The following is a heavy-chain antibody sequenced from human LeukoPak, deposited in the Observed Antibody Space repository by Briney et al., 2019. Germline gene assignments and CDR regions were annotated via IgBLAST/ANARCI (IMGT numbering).Heavy chain of an antibody. D-gene: IGHD5-12*01. Sequence: ASVKVSCKASGGTFSSYAISWVRQAPGQGLEWMGGIIPIFGTANYAQKFQGRVTITTDESTSTAYMELSSLRSEDTAVYYCASSRGYSGYDYWDAYYYYYYMDVWGKGTTVTVSS. V-gene: IGHV1-69*05. J-gene: IGHJ6*03. CDR2: IIPIFGTA. CDR3: ASSRGYSGYDYWDAYYYYYYMDV. CDR1: GGTFSSYA.